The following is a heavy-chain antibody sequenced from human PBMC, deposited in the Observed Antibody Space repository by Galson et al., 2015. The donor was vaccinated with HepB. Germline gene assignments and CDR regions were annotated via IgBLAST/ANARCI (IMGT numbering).Heavy chain of an antibody. CDR2: IIPIFGTA. J-gene: IGHJ4*02. Sequence: SVKVSCKASGGTFSSYAISWVRQAPGQGLEWMGGIIPIFGTANYAQKFQGRVTIIADKSTSTAYMELSSLRSEDTAVYYCARVGSNYYDSSGYPWYYFDYWGQGTLVTVSS. CDR1: GGTFSSYA. V-gene: IGHV1-69*06. D-gene: IGHD3-22*01. CDR3: ARVGSNYYDSSGYPWYYFDY.